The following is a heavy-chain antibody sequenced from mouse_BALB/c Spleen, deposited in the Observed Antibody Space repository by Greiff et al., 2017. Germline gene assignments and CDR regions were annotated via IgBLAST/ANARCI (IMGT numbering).Heavy chain of an antibody. D-gene: IGHD1-1*01. CDR3: ARDPNYYYGSSSLDY. CDR1: GFSLTSYG. V-gene: IGHV2-9*02. Sequence: VHLVESGPGLVAPSQSLSITCTVSGFSLTSYGVHWVRQPPGKGLEWLGVIWAGGSTNYNSALMSRLSISKDNSKSQVFLKMNSLQTDDTAMYYCARDPNYYYGSSSLDYWGQGTTLTVSS. CDR2: IWAGGST. J-gene: IGHJ2*01.